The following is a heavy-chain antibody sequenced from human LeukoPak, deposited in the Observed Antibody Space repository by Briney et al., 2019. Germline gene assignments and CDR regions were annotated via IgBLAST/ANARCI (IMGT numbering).Heavy chain of an antibody. D-gene: IGHD1-14*01. CDR3: ARIVDY. V-gene: IGHV4-34*01. Sequence: SETLSLTCAVYGGSFSGYYWSWIRQPPGKGLEWIGEINHSGSTNYNPSLTSRVTISVDTSKNQFSLKLSSVTAADTAVYYCARIVDYWGQGTLVTVSS. J-gene: IGHJ4*02. CDR2: INHSGST. CDR1: GGSFSGYY.